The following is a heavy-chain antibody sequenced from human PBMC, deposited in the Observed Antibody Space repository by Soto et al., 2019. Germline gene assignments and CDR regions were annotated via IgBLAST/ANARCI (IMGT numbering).Heavy chain of an antibody. CDR2: INPNSGGT. D-gene: IGHD4-17*01. CDR1: GYTFTGYY. J-gene: IGHJ4*02. CDR3: ASVARYGDYQNLLGY. Sequence: ASVKVSCKASGYTFTGYYLHWVRQAPGQGLEWMGWINPNSGGTNYAQKFQGRVTMTRDTSISTAYMELSRLRSDDTAVYYCASVARYGDYQNLLGYWGQGTLVTVSS. V-gene: IGHV1-2*02.